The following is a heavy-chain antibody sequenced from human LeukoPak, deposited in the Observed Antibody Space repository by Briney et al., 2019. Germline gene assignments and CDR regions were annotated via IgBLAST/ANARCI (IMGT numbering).Heavy chain of an antibody. Sequence: SETLSLTCAVYGGSFSGYYWSWIRQPPGKGLEWIGEINHSGSTNYNPSLKSRVTISVDTSKNQFSLKLSSVTAADTAVYYCARDKRKIVVVPAAIVRGHAFDIWGQGTMVTVSS. CDR2: INHSGST. D-gene: IGHD2-2*01. CDR1: GGSFSGYY. J-gene: IGHJ3*02. CDR3: ARDKRKIVVVPAAIVRGHAFDI. V-gene: IGHV4-34*01.